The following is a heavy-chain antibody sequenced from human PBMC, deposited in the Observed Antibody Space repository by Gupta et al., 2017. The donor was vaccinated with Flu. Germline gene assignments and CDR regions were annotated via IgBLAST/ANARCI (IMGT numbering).Heavy chain of an antibody. CDR3: ARDRGLQQYYYYGMDV. CDR2: IYYSGST. V-gene: IGHV4-31*03. CDR1: GGSISSGGYY. Sequence: QVQLQESGPGLVKPSQTLSLTCTVSGGSISSGGYYWSWIRQHPGKGLEWIGYIYYSGSTYYNPSLKSRVTISVDTSKNQFSLKLSSVTAADTAVYYCARDRGLQQYYYYGMDVWGQGTTVTVSS. J-gene: IGHJ6*02. D-gene: IGHD4-11*01.